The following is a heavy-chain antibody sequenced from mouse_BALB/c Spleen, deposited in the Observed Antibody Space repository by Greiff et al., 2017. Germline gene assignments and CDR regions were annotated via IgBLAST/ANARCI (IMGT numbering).Heavy chain of an antibody. D-gene: IGHD2-2*01. Sequence: VKLVESGAELAKPGASVKMSCKASGYTFTSYWMHWVKQRPGQGLEWIGYINPSTGYTEYNQKFKDKATLTADKSSSTAYMQLSSLTSEDSAVYYCARWFLYYFDYWGQGTTLTVSS. V-gene: IGHV1-7*01. CDR3: ARWFLYYFDY. J-gene: IGHJ2*01. CDR2: INPSTGYT. CDR1: GYTFTSYW.